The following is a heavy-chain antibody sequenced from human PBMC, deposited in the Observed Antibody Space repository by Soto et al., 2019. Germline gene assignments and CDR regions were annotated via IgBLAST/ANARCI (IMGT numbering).Heavy chain of an antibody. Sequence: PRESLTISCTSSGDSFTSYWIGWVRQMPGKGLEWMGIIYPGDSDTRYSPSFQGQVTISADKSISTAYLQWSSLKASDTAMYYCARKKVVTASYDAFDIWGQGTMVTVSS. CDR1: GDSFTSYW. CDR2: IYPGDSDT. D-gene: IGHD2-21*02. CDR3: ARKKVVTASYDAFDI. V-gene: IGHV5-51*01. J-gene: IGHJ3*02.